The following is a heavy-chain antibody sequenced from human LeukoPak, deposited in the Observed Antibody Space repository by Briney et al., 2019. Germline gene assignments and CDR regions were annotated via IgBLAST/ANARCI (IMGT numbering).Heavy chain of an antibody. CDR2: MYSGGNT. CDR3: GASNLLTGYFSLNY. J-gene: IGHJ4*02. CDR1: GFTVSGNY. V-gene: IGHV3-66*01. Sequence: GGSLRLSCAASGFTVSGNYVSWVRQAPGKALEWVSIMYSGGNTYYADSVKGRFTISRDNSRNTVYVQMNSLRAEDTAVYYCGASNLLTGYFSLNYWGQGTLVTVSS. D-gene: IGHD3-9*01.